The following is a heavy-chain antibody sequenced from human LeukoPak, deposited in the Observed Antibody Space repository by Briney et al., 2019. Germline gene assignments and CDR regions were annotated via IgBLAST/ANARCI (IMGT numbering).Heavy chain of an antibody. CDR2: IYTSGST. CDR3: ASGGLYSGSYYVDY. V-gene: IGHV4-4*07. CDR1: GGSISSYY. Sequence: SSETLSLTCTVSGGSISSYYWSWIRQPAGKGLEWIGRIYTSGSTNYNPSLKSRVTMSVDTSKNQFSLKLSSMTAADTAVYYCASGGLYSGSYYVDYWGQGTLVTVSS. J-gene: IGHJ4*02. D-gene: IGHD1-26*01.